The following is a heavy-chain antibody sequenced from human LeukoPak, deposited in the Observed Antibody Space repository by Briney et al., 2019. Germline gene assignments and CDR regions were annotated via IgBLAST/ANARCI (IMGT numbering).Heavy chain of an antibody. Sequence: SGGSLRLSCDASGFAFGTYEMNWVRQAPGKGLEWISFIGTTKARQYEDSVRGRFTISRDNAKQSLFLQMDSLTVEDTAVYYCARVEYVFGSGAYLGVFDVWGQGTMVTVSS. CDR2: IGTTKAR. D-gene: IGHD3-10*01. V-gene: IGHV3-48*03. J-gene: IGHJ3*01. CDR1: GFAFGTYE. CDR3: ARVEYVFGSGAYLGVFDV.